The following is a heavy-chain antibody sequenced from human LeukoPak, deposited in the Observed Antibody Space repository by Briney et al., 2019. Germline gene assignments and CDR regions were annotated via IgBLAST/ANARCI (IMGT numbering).Heavy chain of an antibody. V-gene: IGHV3-66*01. CDR1: GFTVSSNY. Sequence: GGSLRLSCAASGFTVSSNYMSWVRQAPGKGLEWVSVICSGGSTYYADSVKGRFTISRDNSKNTLYLQMNSLRAEDTAVYYCARDRLDYYGSGSYYYWGQGTLVTVSS. CDR2: ICSGGST. CDR3: ARDRLDYYGSGSYYY. D-gene: IGHD3-10*01. J-gene: IGHJ4*02.